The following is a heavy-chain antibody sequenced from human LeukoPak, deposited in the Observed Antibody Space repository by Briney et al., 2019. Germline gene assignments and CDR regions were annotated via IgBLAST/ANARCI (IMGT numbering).Heavy chain of an antibody. Sequence: AASVKVSCKASGYTFTSYYMHWVRQAPGQGLEWMGIINPSGGSTSYAQKFQGRVTMTRDMSTSTVYMELSSLRSEDTAVYYCAREVPAYAFDIWGQGTMVTVSS. CDR3: AREVPAYAFDI. V-gene: IGHV1-46*01. CDR1: GYTFTSYY. CDR2: INPSGGST. D-gene: IGHD3-10*01. J-gene: IGHJ3*02.